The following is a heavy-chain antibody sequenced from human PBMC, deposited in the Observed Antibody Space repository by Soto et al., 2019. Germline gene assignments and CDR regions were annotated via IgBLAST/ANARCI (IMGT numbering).Heavy chain of an antibody. CDR1: GFTFSRYA. CDR3: ANGIHITMIGVITS. Sequence: GGSLKLSCAASGFTFSRYAMSWARQAPGKGLEWVSAISGSGGSTYYADSVKGRFTISRDNSKNTLYLQMNSLRAEDTAVYYCANGIHITMIGVITSWGKRTLVTVSS. J-gene: IGHJ4*02. CDR2: ISGSGGST. V-gene: IGHV3-23*01. D-gene: IGHD3-22*01.